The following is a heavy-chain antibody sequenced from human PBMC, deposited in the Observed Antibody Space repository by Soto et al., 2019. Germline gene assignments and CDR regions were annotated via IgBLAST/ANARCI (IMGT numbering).Heavy chain of an antibody. D-gene: IGHD2-2*02. V-gene: IGHV4-30-2*01. CDR1: GGSISSGGYS. Sequence: SETLSLTCAVSGGSISSGGYSWSWIRQPPGKGLEWIGYIYHSGSTYYNPSLKSRVTISVDRSKNQFSLKLSSVTAADTAVYYCARFRGSAILDLWGQGSLVTVSS. CDR3: ARFRGSAILDL. J-gene: IGHJ5*02. CDR2: IYHSGST.